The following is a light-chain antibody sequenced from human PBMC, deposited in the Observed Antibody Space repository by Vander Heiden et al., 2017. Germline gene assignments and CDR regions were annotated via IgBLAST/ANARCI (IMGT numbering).Light chain of an antibody. J-gene: IGLJ2*01. V-gene: IGLV6-57*01. CDR3: QSDDGSNLV. CDR1: SGSIASNP. Sequence: LLTQPHSVSDSPWQTVTISCTRSSGSIASNPVPWYQQRPGSSPTTVIYEDNKRPSGVPDRFSAAIDSSTNAASLTIAGLKAEDEDDYYCQSDDGSNLVFGGGTELTVL. CDR2: EDN.